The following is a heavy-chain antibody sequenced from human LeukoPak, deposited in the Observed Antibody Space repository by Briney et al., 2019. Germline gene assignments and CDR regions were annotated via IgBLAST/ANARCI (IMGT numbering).Heavy chain of an antibody. Sequence: KAGGSLRLSCAASEFTFSSYWMSWVRQAPGKGLEWVSSISASSTYIYYADSVKGRFTISRDNAKNSLYLQMNSLRAEDTAVYYCASPLTTVKVNYWGQGTLVTVSS. CDR1: EFTFSSYW. CDR3: ASPLTTVKVNY. D-gene: IGHD4-11*01. CDR2: ISASSTYI. V-gene: IGHV3-21*01. J-gene: IGHJ4*02.